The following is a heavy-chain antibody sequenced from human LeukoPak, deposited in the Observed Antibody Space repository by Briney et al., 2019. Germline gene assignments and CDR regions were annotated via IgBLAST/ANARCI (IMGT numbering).Heavy chain of an antibody. CDR2: ISGGGDNT. Sequence: GGSLRLSCAASGFSFSSYAMSWVRQAPGKGLEWVSSISGGGDNTYYAASVKGRFTISRDDSKNTLFLQMNSLRAEATAVFSCEKYYNWHGGWFDPWGQGTLVTVSS. CDR3: EKYYNWHGGWFDP. V-gene: IGHV3-23*01. D-gene: IGHD1-1*01. CDR1: GFSFSSYA. J-gene: IGHJ5*02.